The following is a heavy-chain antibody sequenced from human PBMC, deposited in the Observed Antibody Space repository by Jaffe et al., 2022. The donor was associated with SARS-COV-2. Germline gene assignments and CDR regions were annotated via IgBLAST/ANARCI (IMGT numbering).Heavy chain of an antibody. CDR3: AKVAENYDILTGWVLGYFDY. CDR1: GFTFSSYA. D-gene: IGHD3-9*01. Sequence: EVQLVESGGGLVQPGGSLRLSCAASGFTFSSYAMSWVRQAPGKGLEWVSAISGSGGSTYYADSVKGRFTISRDNSKNTLYLQMNSLRAEDTAVYYCAKVAENYDILTGWVLGYFDYWGQGTLVTVSS. CDR2: ISGSGGST. V-gene: IGHV3-23*04. J-gene: IGHJ4*02.